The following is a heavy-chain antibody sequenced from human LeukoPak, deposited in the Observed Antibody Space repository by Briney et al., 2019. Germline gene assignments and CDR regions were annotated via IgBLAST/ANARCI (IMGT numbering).Heavy chain of an antibody. CDR2: INPDNGGT. J-gene: IGHJ5*02. CDR1: GYTFTHYY. V-gene: IGHV1-2*02. CDR3: TREARVGNWFDP. Sequence: ASVKVSCRASGYTFTHYYIHGLRQAPGQGLEWMGWINPDNGGTNYAQKFQGRVTMTRDTSIRTVYMDLSRLRSVDTAVLYCTREARVGNWFDPWGQGTQVTVSS. D-gene: IGHD2-2*01.